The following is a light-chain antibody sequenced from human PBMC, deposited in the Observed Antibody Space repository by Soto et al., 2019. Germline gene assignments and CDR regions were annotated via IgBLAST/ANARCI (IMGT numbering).Light chain of an antibody. CDR3: QSYDSSLSGWV. CDR1: SSNIGAPFD. V-gene: IGLV1-40*01. CDR2: GNN. Sequence: QLVLTQPPSVSGAPGQRVTISCTGSSSNIGAPFDVHWYQQVSRTAPKLLIYGNNNRPSGVPDRFSGSKSGTSASLAITGLQAEDEADYYCQSYDSSLSGWVFGGGTKLTVL. J-gene: IGLJ3*02.